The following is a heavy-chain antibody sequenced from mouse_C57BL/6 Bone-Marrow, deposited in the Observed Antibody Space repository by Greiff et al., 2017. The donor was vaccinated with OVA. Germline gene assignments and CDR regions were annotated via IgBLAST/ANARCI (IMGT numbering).Heavy chain of an antibody. J-gene: IGHJ1*03. D-gene: IGHD1-1*01. CDR1: GYTFTSYD. CDR2: IYPRDGSH. CDR3: ARGYYGSSFYWYFDV. Sequence: QVQLQQSGPELVKPGASVTLSCKASGYTFTSYDINWVKPRPGPGLEWIGWIYPRDGSHKYNAKFNGKATLTVDTSSSTAYMKLHSLTSEDSAVYFCARGYYGSSFYWYFDVWGTGTTVTVSS. V-gene: IGHV1-85*01.